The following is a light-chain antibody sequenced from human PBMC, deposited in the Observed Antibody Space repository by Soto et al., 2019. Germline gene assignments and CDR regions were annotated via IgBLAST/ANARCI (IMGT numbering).Light chain of an antibody. CDR3: HQRQSGPRT. Sequence: IVLTQSPATRSSLGGGIDIGARLASQYINTRLAWYQHRPGQAPRLLIYQTSIRAAGIPARFSASGNGTDFDLTIRALQPDDFAVHCCHQRQSGPRTFGQGTKVDIK. CDR1: QYINTR. V-gene: IGKV3-11*01. J-gene: IGKJ1*01. CDR2: QTS.